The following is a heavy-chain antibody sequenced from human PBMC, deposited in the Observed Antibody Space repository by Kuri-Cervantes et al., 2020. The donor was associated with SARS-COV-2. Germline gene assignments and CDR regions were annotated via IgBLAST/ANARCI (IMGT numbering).Heavy chain of an antibody. CDR1: GLTFSGFW. J-gene: IGHJ3*02. Sequence: GGSLRLSCAPSGLTFSGFWMSWVRQAPGKGLECVANIKEDGSEKYYVDSVKGRFTISRDNAKNSLYLQMNSLRAEDTAVYYCARSTPFRRLVVISQGGAFDIWGQGTMVTVSS. D-gene: IGHD3-22*01. V-gene: IGHV3-7*02. CDR3: ARSTPFRRLVVISQGGAFDI. CDR2: IKEDGSEK.